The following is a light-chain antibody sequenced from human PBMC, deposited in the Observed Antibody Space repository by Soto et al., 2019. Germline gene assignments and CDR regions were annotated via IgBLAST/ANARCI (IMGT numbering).Light chain of an antibody. CDR3: TQAPHFPRT. J-gene: IGKJ1*01. CDR1: QSLLHSYVNTY. V-gene: IGKV2-24*01. Sequence: DILMTQTPLSSPVTLGQPASISCMSSQSLLHSYVNTYLSCLQQSPGQSPSLLIYKIANRFSGVPARFSGSGAGTDLTLKISRVEAEDVRVYYCTQAPHFPRTFGQGTKVEIK. CDR2: KIA.